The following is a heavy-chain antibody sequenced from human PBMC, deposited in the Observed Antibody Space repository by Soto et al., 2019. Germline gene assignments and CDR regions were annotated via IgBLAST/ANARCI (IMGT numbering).Heavy chain of an antibody. V-gene: IGHV1-24*01. CDR2: FDPEDGET. Sequence: ASVKVSCKASGYTSTTYYIHWVRQAPGQGLEWMEGFDPEDGETIYAQKFQGRVTMTEDTSTDTAYMELSSLRSEDTAVYYCATVRGIAAAGLPDAFDIWGQGTMVT. CDR3: ATVRGIAAAGLPDAFDI. CDR1: GYTSTTYY. D-gene: IGHD6-13*01. J-gene: IGHJ3*02.